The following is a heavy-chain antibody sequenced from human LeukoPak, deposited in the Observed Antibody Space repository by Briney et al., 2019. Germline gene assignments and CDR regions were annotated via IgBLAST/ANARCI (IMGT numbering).Heavy chain of an antibody. Sequence: GGSLRLSCAASGFTFSSYSMNWVRQALGKGLEWVSYISSSSGTIYYADSVKGRFTISRDNAKNSLYLQMNSLRAEDTAVYYCARDYGLYWGQGTLVTVSS. CDR3: ARDYGLY. D-gene: IGHD3-10*01. CDR1: GFTFSSYS. J-gene: IGHJ4*02. V-gene: IGHV3-48*01. CDR2: ISSSSGTI.